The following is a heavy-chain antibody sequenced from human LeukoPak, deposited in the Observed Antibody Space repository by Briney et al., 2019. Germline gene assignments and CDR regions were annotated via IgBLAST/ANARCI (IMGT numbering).Heavy chain of an antibody. D-gene: IGHD4-17*01. CDR1: GFTFSTYW. Sequence: SGGSLRLSCAASGFTFSTYWMHWVRQAPGKGLVWVSRIDRDASSTTYADFVKGRFIISRDIAKNTLYLQMNSLRAEDTALYYCARGKNGDSLFDYWGQGALATVSS. J-gene: IGHJ4*02. CDR3: ARGKNGDSLFDY. V-gene: IGHV3-74*01. CDR2: IDRDASST.